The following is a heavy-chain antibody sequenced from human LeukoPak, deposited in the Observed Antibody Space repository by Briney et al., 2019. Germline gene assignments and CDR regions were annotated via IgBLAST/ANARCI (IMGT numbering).Heavy chain of an antibody. Sequence: QAGGSLRLSCAASGFTFSSYAMSWVRQAPGKGLEWVSAISASGDSTYYADSVKGRFTISRDNSKNTLYLQMNSLRAEDTAVYHCAKWSTGHCDSTTCYHYYFDYWGQGTLVTVSS. CDR2: ISASGDST. V-gene: IGHV3-23*01. CDR1: GFTFSSYA. CDR3: AKWSTGHCDSTTCYHYYFDY. D-gene: IGHD2-2*01. J-gene: IGHJ4*02.